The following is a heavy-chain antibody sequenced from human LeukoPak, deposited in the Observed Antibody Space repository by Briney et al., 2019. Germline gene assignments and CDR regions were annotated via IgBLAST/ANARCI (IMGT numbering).Heavy chain of an antibody. J-gene: IGHJ4*02. V-gene: IGHV3-30*18. CDR3: AKDSTHYYGSGSYFDY. CDR2: ISYDGSNK. D-gene: IGHD3-10*01. CDR1: GFTFSSYG. Sequence: GRSLRLSCAASGFTFSSYGVHWVRQAPGKGLEWVAVISYDGSNKYYADSVKGRFTISRDNSKNTLYLQMNSLRAEDTAVYYCAKDSTHYYGSGSYFDYWGQGTLVTVSS.